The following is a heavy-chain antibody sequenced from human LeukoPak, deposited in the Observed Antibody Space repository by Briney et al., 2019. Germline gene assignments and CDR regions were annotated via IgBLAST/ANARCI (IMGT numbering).Heavy chain of an antibody. D-gene: IGHD4-23*01. V-gene: IGHV3-48*01. Sequence: PGGSLRLSCAASGFTFSSYSMNWVRQAPGKGLEWVSYISSSSSTIYYADSVKGRFTISRDNAKNSLYLQMNSLRAEDTAVYYCARRSPYRGNYVGGGLMDVWGKGTTVTVSS. CDR1: GFTFSSYS. J-gene: IGHJ6*04. CDR2: ISSSSSTI. CDR3: ARRSPYRGNYVGGGLMDV.